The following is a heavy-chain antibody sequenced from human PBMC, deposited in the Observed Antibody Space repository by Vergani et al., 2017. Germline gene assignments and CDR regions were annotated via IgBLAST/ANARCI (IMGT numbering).Heavy chain of an antibody. J-gene: IGHJ6*03. Sequence: QVQLVQSGAEVKKPGSSVKVSCKASGGTFSSYAISWVRQAPGQGLEWMGGIIPIFGTANYAQKFQGRVTITADESTSTAYMELSSLRSEDTAVYYCARDRESSSATRYYYYYYYMDVWGKGTTVTVSS. CDR3: ARDRESSSATRYYYYYYYMDV. D-gene: IGHD6-6*01. CDR2: IIPIFGTA. CDR1: GGTFSSYA. V-gene: IGHV1-69*01.